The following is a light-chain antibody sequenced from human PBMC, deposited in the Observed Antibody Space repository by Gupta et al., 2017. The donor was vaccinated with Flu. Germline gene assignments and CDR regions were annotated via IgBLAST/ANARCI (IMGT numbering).Light chain of an antibody. V-gene: IGKV1-9*01. CDR3: QQLNSYPT. CDR1: QGISSY. CDR2: AAS. Sequence: DLQSTQSPSFLSASVGDRVTITCRASQGISSYLAWYQPKPGKAPKLLIYAASTLQSGVPSRFSGSGSGTEFTLTISSLQPEDFATYYCQQLNSYPTFGQGTKVEIK. J-gene: IGKJ1*01.